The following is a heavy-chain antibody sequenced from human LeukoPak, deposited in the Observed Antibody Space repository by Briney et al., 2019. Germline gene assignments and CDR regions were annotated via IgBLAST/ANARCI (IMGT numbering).Heavy chain of an antibody. D-gene: IGHD6-13*01. V-gene: IGHV3-23*01. Sequence: GGSLRLSCAASGFTFSSYGMSWVRQAPGKGLEWVSAISGSGGSTYYADSVKGRFTISRDNAKNSLYPQMNSLRAEDTAVYYCARFIAAPYYFDYWGRGTLVTVSS. CDR3: ARFIAAPYYFDY. J-gene: IGHJ4*02. CDR2: ISGSGGST. CDR1: GFTFSSYG.